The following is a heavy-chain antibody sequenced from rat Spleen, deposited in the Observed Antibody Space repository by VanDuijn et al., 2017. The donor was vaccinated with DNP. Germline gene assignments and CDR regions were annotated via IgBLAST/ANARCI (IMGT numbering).Heavy chain of an antibody. CDR2: ILYDGSRT. CDR3: AKGGGDY. J-gene: IGHJ2*01. V-gene: IGHV5S10*01. Sequence: EVQLVESGGDLVQPGRSLKLSCAASGFTFSDYNMAWVRQAPTKGLEWVATILYDGSRTYYRDSVKGRFTISRDNAKSTLYLQMDSLRSEDTATYYCAKGGGDYWGQGVMVTVSS. CDR1: GFTFSDYN.